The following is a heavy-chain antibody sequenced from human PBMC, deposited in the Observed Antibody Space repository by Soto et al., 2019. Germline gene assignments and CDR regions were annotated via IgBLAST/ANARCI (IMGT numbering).Heavy chain of an antibody. J-gene: IGHJ4*02. Sequence: GVSLRLSCAASGFTFSSYGTHWVRHAPGEGLEWVAVIRFDGRKKHYADSVKGRFTISRDNSKDTLYLQMNSLRAEDTAIYYCARDGDTYYYDSSGYYVDYWGQGALVTVSS. D-gene: IGHD3-22*01. V-gene: IGHV3-33*01. CDR1: GFTFSSYG. CDR2: IRFDGRKK. CDR3: ARDGDTYYYDSSGYYVDY.